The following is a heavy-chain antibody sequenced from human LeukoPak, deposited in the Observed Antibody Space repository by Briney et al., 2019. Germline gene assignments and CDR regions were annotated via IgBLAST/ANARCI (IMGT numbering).Heavy chain of an antibody. D-gene: IGHD2-2*01. Sequence: GGSLRLSCAASGFFVSNNYMSWVRQAPGKGLEWVSVIYSGGDTYYADSVKGRFTISRDNSKNTLYLQMNSLRAEDTAVYYCARGYCSSTSCYAPSFDFDYWGQGTLVTVSS. CDR1: GFFVSNNY. CDR2: IYSGGDT. CDR3: ARGYCSSTSCYAPSFDFDY. V-gene: IGHV3-53*05. J-gene: IGHJ4*02.